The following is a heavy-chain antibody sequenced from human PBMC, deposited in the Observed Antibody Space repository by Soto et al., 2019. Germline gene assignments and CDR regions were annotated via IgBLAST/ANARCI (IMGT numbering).Heavy chain of an antibody. CDR2: ISAYNGNT. CDR1: GYTCTSYG. J-gene: IGHJ5*02. V-gene: IGHV1-18*04. Sequence: APVKVSCKASGYTCTSYGISWMRQAAGQGLEWMGWISAYNGNTNYAQKLQGRVTMTTDTSTSTAYMELRSLRSDDTAVYYCARVSVSWFDPWGQGSLVTVSS. CDR3: ARVSVSWFDP.